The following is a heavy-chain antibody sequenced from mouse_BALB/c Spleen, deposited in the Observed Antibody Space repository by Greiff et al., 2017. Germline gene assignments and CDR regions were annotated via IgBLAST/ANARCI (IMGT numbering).Heavy chain of an antibody. D-gene: IGHD2-1*01. V-gene: IGHV3-6*02. CDR2: ISYDGSN. CDR3: ASWGNYFAY. Sequence: EVQVVESGPGLVKPSQSLSLTCSVTGYSITSGYYWNWIRQFPGNKLEWMGYISYDGSNNYNPSLKNRISITRDTSKNQFFLKLNSVTTEDTATYYCASWGNYFAYWGQGTLVTVSA. J-gene: IGHJ3*01. CDR1: GYSITSGYY.